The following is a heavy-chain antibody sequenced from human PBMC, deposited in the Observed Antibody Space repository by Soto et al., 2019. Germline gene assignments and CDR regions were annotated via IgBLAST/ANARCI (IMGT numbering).Heavy chain of an antibody. CDR3: ARALTATIHPHYLDH. D-gene: IGHD1-7*01. Sequence: PGESLKISCRGSGYSFTDYWIGWVRHMPGKGLEWMGIIYPGDSDTRYSPSFQGQVTISADNSINTAYLQWSSLRASDTAMYYCARALTATIHPHYLDHWGQGTLVTVS. CDR1: GYSFTDYW. CDR2: IYPGDSDT. J-gene: IGHJ4*02. V-gene: IGHV5-51*01.